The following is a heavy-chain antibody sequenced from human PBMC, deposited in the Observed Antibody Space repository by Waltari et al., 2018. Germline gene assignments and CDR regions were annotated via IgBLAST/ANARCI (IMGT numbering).Heavy chain of an antibody. J-gene: IGHJ4*02. Sequence: QVQLVASGGGVVQPGRSLRLSCAASGFTFSRYGLPWVRQAPGKGLEWVAVIWYDGSNKYYADSVKGRFTISRDNSKNTLYLQMNSLRAEDTAVYYCARDMGSSWYYFDYWGQGTLVTVSS. V-gene: IGHV3-33*01. CDR1: GFTFSRYG. D-gene: IGHD6-13*01. CDR3: ARDMGSSWYYFDY. CDR2: IWYDGSNK.